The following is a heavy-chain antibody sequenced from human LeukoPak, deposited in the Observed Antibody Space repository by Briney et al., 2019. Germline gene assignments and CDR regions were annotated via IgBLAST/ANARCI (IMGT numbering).Heavy chain of an antibody. V-gene: IGHV1-46*01. CDR1: GYTFTSYF. D-gene: IGHD4-17*01. CDR3: ARDSADYGDYDY. Sequence: VASVKVSCKASGYTFTSYFMHWVRQAPGQGLDWMGIINPSGGSTSYAQKFQGRVTMTRDTSTSTVYMGLSSLRSEDTAVYYCARDSADYGDYDYWGQGTLVTVSS. J-gene: IGHJ4*02. CDR2: INPSGGST.